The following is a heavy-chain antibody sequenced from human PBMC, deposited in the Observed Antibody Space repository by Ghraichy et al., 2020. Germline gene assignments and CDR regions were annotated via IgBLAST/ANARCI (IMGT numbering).Heavy chain of an antibody. V-gene: IGHV3-20*01. J-gene: IGHJ4*02. D-gene: IGHD5-12*01. CDR2: INWNGGST. CDR1: GFTFDDYG. CDR3: ARVGYGYETYYFDY. Sequence: GGSLRLSCAASGFTFDDYGMSWVRQAPGKGLEWVSGINWNGGSTGYADSVKGRFTISRDNAKNSLYLQMNSLRAEDTALYHCARVGYGYETYYFDYWGQGSLVTVSS.